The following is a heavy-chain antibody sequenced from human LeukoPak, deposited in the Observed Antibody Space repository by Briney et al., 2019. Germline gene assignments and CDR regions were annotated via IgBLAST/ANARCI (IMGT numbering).Heavy chain of an antibody. D-gene: IGHD5-12*01. V-gene: IGHV1-2*02. Sequence: ASVKVSCKASGYTFTGYYMHWVRQAPGQGLEWMGWINPNSGGTNYAQTFQGRVTMTRDTSISTAYMEVSRLTSDDTAEFYCARGGRGYPYWGQGTLVTVSS. J-gene: IGHJ4*02. CDR1: GYTFTGYY. CDR3: ARGGRGYPY. CDR2: INPNSGGT.